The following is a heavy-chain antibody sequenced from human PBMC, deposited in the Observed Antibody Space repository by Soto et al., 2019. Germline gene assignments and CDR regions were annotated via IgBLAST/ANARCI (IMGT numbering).Heavy chain of an antibody. V-gene: IGHV4-31*03. CDR1: GGSISSGGYY. CDR3: ASFSSGSSSTFDY. Sequence: QVQLQESGPGLVKPSQTLSLTCTVSGGSISSGGYYWSWIRQHPGKGLEWIGYIYYSGSTYYNPSLKSRVXXSXDXXKNQFALKLSSVTAADTAVYYCASFSSGSSSTFDYWGQGTLVTVSS. D-gene: IGHD6-6*01. CDR2: IYYSGST. J-gene: IGHJ4*02.